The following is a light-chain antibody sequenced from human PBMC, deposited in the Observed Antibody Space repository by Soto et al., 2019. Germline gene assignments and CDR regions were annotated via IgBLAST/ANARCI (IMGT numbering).Light chain of an antibody. Sequence: DIQMTQSPSSLSASVGDRVTITFRASQGISTYLSWYQQKPGKVPKLLIYAASTLKSGVPSRFSGSGSGTDFTLTISSLQPEDVATYYWRKYNSATWTFGQGTKVEIK. CDR3: RKYNSATWT. V-gene: IGKV1-27*01. CDR1: QGISTY. J-gene: IGKJ1*01. CDR2: AAS.